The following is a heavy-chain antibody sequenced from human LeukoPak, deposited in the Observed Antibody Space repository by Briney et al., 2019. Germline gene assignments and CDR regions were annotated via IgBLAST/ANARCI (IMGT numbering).Heavy chain of an antibody. Sequence: GGSLRLSCAASGFTFSSYAMSWVRQAPGKGLEWVSAISGSGGSTYCPDSVKGRFTISRDNSKNTLYLQMNSLRAEDTAVYYCAKEDGGAAAPGAFDSWGQGTMVTVSS. CDR1: GFTFSSYA. V-gene: IGHV3-23*01. CDR3: AKEDGGAAAPGAFDS. CDR2: ISGSGGST. D-gene: IGHD6-13*01. J-gene: IGHJ3*02.